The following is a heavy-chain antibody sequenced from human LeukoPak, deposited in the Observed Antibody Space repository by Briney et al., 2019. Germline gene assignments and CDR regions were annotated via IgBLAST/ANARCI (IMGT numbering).Heavy chain of an antibody. CDR2: INPNSGGT. CDR1: GYTFTGYY. CDR3: ARGGYYGSHIDNWFDP. V-gene: IGHV1-2*04. J-gene: IGHJ5*02. D-gene: IGHD3-10*01. Sequence: ASVKVSCKASGYTFTGYYMHWVRQAPGQGLEWMGWINPNSGGTNYAQKFQGWVTMTRDTSISTAYMELSRLRSDDTAVYYCARGGYYGSHIDNWFDPWGQGTLVTASS.